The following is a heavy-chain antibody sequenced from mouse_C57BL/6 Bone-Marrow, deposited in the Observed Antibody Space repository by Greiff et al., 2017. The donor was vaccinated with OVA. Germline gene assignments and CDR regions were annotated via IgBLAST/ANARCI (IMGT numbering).Heavy chain of an antibody. Sequence: VQLQQPGAELVKPGASVKMSCKASGYTFTSYWITWVKQRPGQGLEWIGDIYPGSGSTNYNEKFKSKATLTVDTSSSTAYMQLSSLTSEDSAVYYCAREGYGSSYGDWYFDVWGTGTTVTVSS. D-gene: IGHD1-1*01. CDR2: IYPGSGST. J-gene: IGHJ1*03. CDR1: GYTFTSYW. V-gene: IGHV1-55*01. CDR3: AREGYGSSYGDWYFDV.